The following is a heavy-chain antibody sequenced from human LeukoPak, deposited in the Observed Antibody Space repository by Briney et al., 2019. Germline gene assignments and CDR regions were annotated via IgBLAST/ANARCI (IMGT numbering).Heavy chain of an antibody. V-gene: IGHV1-18*01. D-gene: IGHD6-19*01. Sequence: ASVKVSCKASGYTFTSDGINGGRQGPGQGVEWVGSVNTNNGNTNYAQRVQGRLTMTTDTSTRTAYMELRSLRSDDTAIYYCAAWEGVASAGFEGHFDWWGQGTLVTVSS. CDR1: GYTFTSDG. J-gene: IGHJ4*02. CDR2: VNTNNGNT. CDR3: AAWEGVASAGFEGHFDW.